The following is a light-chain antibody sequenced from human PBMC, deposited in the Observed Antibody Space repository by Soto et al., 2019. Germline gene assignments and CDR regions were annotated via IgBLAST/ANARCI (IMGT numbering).Light chain of an antibody. Sequence: EVVLTQSPGTLSLSPGERATLSCRASQSISSTYLTWYHQKPGQAPRLLIYDASRRATGIPDGFSGSGSGTDFSLTISRLEPEDFAVYYCQHYDSARWTFGLGTKVDIK. CDR2: DAS. J-gene: IGKJ1*01. CDR1: QSISSTY. CDR3: QHYDSARWT. V-gene: IGKV3-20*01.